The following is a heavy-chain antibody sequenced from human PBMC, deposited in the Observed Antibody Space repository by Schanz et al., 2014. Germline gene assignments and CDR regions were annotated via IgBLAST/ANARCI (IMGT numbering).Heavy chain of an antibody. V-gene: IGHV3-30-3*02. CDR2: ISYDGSNK. CDR3: AKARRKSNCSGGRCFHYSYYGMDV. CDR1: GFIFSSYA. J-gene: IGHJ6*02. D-gene: IGHD2-15*01. Sequence: QVQLVESGGGLVQPGGSLRLSCAASGFIFSSYAMHWVRQAPGKGLEWVAVISYDGSNKYYADSVKGRFTISRDNSKNILYLQMNSLRAEDTAVYYCAKARRKSNCSGGRCFHYSYYGMDVWGQGTTVTVSS.